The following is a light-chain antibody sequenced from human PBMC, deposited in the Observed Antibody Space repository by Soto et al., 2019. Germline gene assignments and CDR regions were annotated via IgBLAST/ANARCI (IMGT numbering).Light chain of an antibody. J-gene: IGKJ1*01. Sequence: EIQRTQSPSYLSASVRDRVTISFRASQSISTYLNWYQQKPGTAPRLLIYRASSVKSGVPPRFSGSGSGRDFTLTISSLRPEDTATYFCHQSYSSPPWTFGQGTKVDI. CDR2: RAS. CDR3: HQSYSSPPWT. CDR1: QSISTY. V-gene: IGKV1-39*01.